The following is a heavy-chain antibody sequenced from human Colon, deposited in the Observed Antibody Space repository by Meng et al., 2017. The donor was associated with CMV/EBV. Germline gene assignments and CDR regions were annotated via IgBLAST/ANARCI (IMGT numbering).Heavy chain of an antibody. J-gene: IGHJ6*02. CDR3: TRDPGYCSSTSCYTPNYYYGMDA. CDR1: GFTFGDYA. D-gene: IGHD2-2*02. V-gene: IGHV3-49*04. CDR2: IRSKAYGGTT. Sequence: GGSLRLSCTASGFTFGDYAMSWVRQAPGKGLEWVGFIRSKAYGGTTAYAASVKGRFTISRDDSKSIAYLQMNSLKTEDTAVYYCTRDPGYCSSTSCYTPNYYYGMDAWGQGTTVTVSS.